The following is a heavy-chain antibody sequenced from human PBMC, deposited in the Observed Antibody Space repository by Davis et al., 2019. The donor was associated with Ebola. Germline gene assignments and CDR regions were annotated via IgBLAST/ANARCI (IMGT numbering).Heavy chain of an antibody. CDR3: ARQILTGAFTPYYYGMDV. Sequence: GESLKLSCKGSGYSFTSYWIGWVRQMPGKGLEWMGIIYPGDSDTRYSPSFQGQVTISADKSISTAYLQWSSLKASDTAMYYCARQILTGAFTPYYYGMDVWGQGTTVTVSS. CDR1: GYSFTSYW. CDR2: IYPGDSDT. J-gene: IGHJ6*02. V-gene: IGHV5-51*01. D-gene: IGHD3-9*01.